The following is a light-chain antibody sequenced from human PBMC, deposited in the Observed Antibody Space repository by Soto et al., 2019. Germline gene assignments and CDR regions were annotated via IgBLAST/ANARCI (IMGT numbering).Light chain of an antibody. Sequence: EIVMTQSPATLSVSPGERATLSCRASQSVSSNLAWYQQKPGQAPRLLIYGASTRATGIPARFSGSGSGTEFTLTISSLQSEDFAVYYCQQYNKWPQYNFGQRTKADI. V-gene: IGKV3-15*01. CDR1: QSVSSN. CDR3: QQYNKWPQYN. CDR2: GAS. J-gene: IGKJ2*01.